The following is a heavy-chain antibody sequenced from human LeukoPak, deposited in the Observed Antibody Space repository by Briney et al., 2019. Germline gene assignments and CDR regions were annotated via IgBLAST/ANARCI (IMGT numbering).Heavy chain of an antibody. J-gene: IGHJ6*02. Sequence: GGSLRLSCAASGFTFSSYWMSWVRQAPGKGLEWVANIKQDGSEKNYVDSVKGRFTISRDNAKNSLYLQMNSLRAEDTAVYYCARDWLVRGYYYYGMDVWGRGTTVTVSS. CDR3: ARDWLVRGYYYYGMDV. CDR1: GFTFSSYW. D-gene: IGHD6-19*01. V-gene: IGHV3-7*01. CDR2: IKQDGSEK.